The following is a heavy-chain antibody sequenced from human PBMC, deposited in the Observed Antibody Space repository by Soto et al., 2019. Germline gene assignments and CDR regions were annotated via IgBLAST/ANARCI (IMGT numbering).Heavy chain of an antibody. Sequence: QVQLQQWGAGLLKPSETLSLTCAVYGGSFSGYYCSWIRQPPGKGLEWIGEINHSGSTNYNPSINSRVTISVDTSNNQYSLKLSSVNAADTEVYYCARPYPVIAATDIPIRGQGTLVTVSS. CDR1: GGSFSGYY. CDR2: INHSGST. CDR3: ARPYPVIAATDIPI. J-gene: IGHJ4*02. D-gene: IGHD6-13*01. V-gene: IGHV4-34*01.